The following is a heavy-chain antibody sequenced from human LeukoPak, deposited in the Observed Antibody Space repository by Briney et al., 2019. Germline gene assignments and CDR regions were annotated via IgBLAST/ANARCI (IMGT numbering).Heavy chain of an antibody. CDR2: INSDGSST. J-gene: IGHJ4*02. CDR1: GFTFSNVW. D-gene: IGHD4-17*01. Sequence: GGSLRLSCAASGFTFSNVWMHWVRQAAGKGLEWVGRINSDGSSTSYADSVKGRFTISRDNAKNTLYLQMNSLRAEDTAVYYCARVSTTVTLYDQWGQGTLVAVSS. V-gene: IGHV3-74*01. CDR3: ARVSTTVTLYDQ.